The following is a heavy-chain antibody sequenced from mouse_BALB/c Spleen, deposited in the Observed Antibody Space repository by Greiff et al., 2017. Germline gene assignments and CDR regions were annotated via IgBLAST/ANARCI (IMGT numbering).Heavy chain of an antibody. V-gene: IGHV1-69*02. CDR3: TRGYDYDGAWFAY. D-gene: IGHD2-4*01. J-gene: IGHJ3*01. CDR2: IYPSDSYT. CDR1: GYTFTSYW. Sequence: QVQLQQPGAELVRPGASVKLSCKASGYTFTSYWINWVKQRPGQGLEWIGNIYPSDSYTNYNQKFKDKATLTVDKSSSTAYMQLSSPTSEDSAVYYCTRGYDYDGAWFAYWGQGTLVTVSA.